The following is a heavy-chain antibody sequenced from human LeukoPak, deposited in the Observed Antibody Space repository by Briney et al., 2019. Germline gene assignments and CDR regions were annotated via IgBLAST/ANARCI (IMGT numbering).Heavy chain of an antibody. J-gene: IGHJ4*02. D-gene: IGHD3-22*01. CDR2: ISGSGGST. CDR3: AKATSYYYDSSGLDY. Sequence: GGSLRLSCAASGFTFSSYAMSWVRQAPGKGLEWVSAISGSGGSTYYADSVKGRFTISRDNSKNTLYLQMSSLRAEDTAVYYCAKATSYYYDSSGLDYWGQGTLVTVSS. V-gene: IGHV3-23*01. CDR1: GFTFSSYA.